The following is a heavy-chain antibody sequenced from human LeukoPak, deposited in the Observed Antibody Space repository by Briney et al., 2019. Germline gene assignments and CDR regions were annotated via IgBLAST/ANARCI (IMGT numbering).Heavy chain of an antibody. Sequence: GGSLRLSCAASGFTFSSYAMHWVRQAPGKGLEWVAVISYDGSNKYYADSVKGRFTISRDNSKNTLYLQMNSLRAEDTAVYYCARDTSFDYWGQGTLVTVSS. V-gene: IGHV3-30*01. CDR3: ARDTSFDY. J-gene: IGHJ4*02. CDR1: GFTFSSYA. CDR2: ISYDGSNK.